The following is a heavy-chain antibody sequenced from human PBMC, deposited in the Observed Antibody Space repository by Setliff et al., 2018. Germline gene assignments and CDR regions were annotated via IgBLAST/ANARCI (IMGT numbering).Heavy chain of an antibody. CDR3: TRSSSYGMRYWFDS. Sequence: ASVKVSCKVSGNSFTGHFLHWVRQAPGRGLEWMGWINPDSGDTHFPQNFQGRVRMTRDTSMSTVYMELTRLTSDDTSVYYCTRSSSYGMRYWFDSWGQGPLVTVSS. J-gene: IGHJ5*01. V-gene: IGHV1-2*02. D-gene: IGHD3-16*02. CDR1: GNSFTGHF. CDR2: INPDSGDT.